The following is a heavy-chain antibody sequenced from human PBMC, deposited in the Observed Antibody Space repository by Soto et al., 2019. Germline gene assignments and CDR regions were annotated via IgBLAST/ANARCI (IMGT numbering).Heavy chain of an antibody. CDR3: ARENSRISPRLFQH. Sequence: GGSLRLSCVASGFIFSDYAMHWARQAPGKGLEWVALISPAGTNQYYADSAKGRFTISRDNSKNTLYLQMNSLRPEDTGLYYCARENSRISPRLFQHWGHGTLLTVSS. J-gene: IGHJ1*01. V-gene: IGHV3-30-3*01. D-gene: IGHD6-6*01. CDR2: ISPAGTNQ. CDR1: GFIFSDYA.